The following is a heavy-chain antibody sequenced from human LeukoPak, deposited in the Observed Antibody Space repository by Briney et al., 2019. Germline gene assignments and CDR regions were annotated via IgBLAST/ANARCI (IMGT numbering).Heavy chain of an antibody. J-gene: IGHJ4*02. CDR3: AKDRGYSSGWYLYYFDY. V-gene: IGHV3-23*01. CDR2: ISGSGGST. Sequence: GGSLRLSCAASGFTFSSYAMSWVRQAPGKGLEWVPAISGSGGSTYYADSVKGRFTISRDNSKNTLYLQMNSLKAEDTAVYYCAKDRGYSSGWYLYYFDYWGQGTLVTVSS. D-gene: IGHD6-19*01. CDR1: GFTFSSYA.